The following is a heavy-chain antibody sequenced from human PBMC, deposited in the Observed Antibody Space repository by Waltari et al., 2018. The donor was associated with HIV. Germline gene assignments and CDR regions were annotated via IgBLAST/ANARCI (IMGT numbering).Heavy chain of an antibody. CDR2: IRWNSGSI. CDR1: GFTFDDYA. CDR3: AKDSEKFTDLVSSGPIDY. Sequence: EVQLVESGGGLVQPGRSLRLSCAASGFTFDDYAMHWVRQAPGKGLEWVSGIRWNSGSIGYADSVKGRFTISRDNAKNSLYLQMNSLRAEDTALYYCAKDSEKFTDLVSSGPIDYWGQGTLVTVSS. J-gene: IGHJ4*02. D-gene: IGHD3-22*01. V-gene: IGHV3-9*01.